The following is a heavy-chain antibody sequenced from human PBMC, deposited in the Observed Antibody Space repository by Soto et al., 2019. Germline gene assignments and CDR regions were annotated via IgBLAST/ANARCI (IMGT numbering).Heavy chain of an antibody. CDR2: ISAYSGNT. CDR1: GYTLTSYG. V-gene: IGHV1-18*01. D-gene: IGHD6-19*01. J-gene: IGHJ4*02. Sequence: GASVKVSCKASGYTLTSYGISWVRQAPGQRLEWMGWISAYSGNTNYAQKLQGRVTMTTDTSTSTAYMELRSLRSDDTAVYYCARDFSGGDFDYWGQGTLVTVSS. CDR3: ARDFSGGDFDY.